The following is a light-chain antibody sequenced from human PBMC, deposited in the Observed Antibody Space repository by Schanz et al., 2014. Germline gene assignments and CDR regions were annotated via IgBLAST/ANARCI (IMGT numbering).Light chain of an antibody. CDR1: SSDVGGYNY. CDR2: DVS. Sequence: QSALTQPASVSGSPGQSITISCTGTSSDVGGYNYVSWYQHHPGKAPKLMIYDVSNRPSGVSNRFSGSKSGNTASLTISGLQDEDEGDYYCCGYRDNYIGVFGGGTKLTVL. J-gene: IGLJ3*02. CDR3: CGYRDNYIGV. V-gene: IGLV2-14*03.